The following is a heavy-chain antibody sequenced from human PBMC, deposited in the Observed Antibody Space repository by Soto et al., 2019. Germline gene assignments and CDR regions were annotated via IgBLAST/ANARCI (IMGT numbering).Heavy chain of an antibody. D-gene: IGHD5-18*01. CDR2: FYHSGNS. CDR1: GGSIRSYY. CDR3: ARISSVDPYGYVNGGLDV. Sequence: QVQLQQSGPGLVKPSETLSLTCSVSGGSIRSYYWSWIRQSPEKGLEWIGYFYHSGNSNYNPSLKSRVPISVGTSKNQLSLSLRSVTAADTAVYFCARISSVDPYGYVNGGLDVWGQGTTVTVSS. V-gene: IGHV4-59*01. J-gene: IGHJ6*02.